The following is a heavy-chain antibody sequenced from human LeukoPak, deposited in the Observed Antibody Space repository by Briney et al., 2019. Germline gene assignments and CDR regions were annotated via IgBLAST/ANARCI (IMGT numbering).Heavy chain of an antibody. J-gene: IGHJ4*02. Sequence: GGSLRRSCAASGFTFSSYWMSWVRQAPGKGLEWVANIKQDGSEKYYVDSVKGRFAISRDNAKNSLYLQMNSLRAEDTAVYYCARDITSVGATTPYFDYWGQGTLVTVSS. D-gene: IGHD1-26*01. CDR1: GFTFSSYW. V-gene: IGHV3-7*01. CDR2: IKQDGSEK. CDR3: ARDITSVGATTPYFDY.